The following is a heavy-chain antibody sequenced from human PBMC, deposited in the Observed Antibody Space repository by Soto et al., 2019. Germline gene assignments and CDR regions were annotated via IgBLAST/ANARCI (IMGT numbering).Heavy chain of an antibody. J-gene: IGHJ4*02. CDR1: GYTFSSYD. V-gene: IGHV1-8*01. CDR2: MNPNSLNT. D-gene: IGHD2-15*01. Sequence: QVQLVQSGGEVRKPGASVKVSCKTSGYTFSSYDIGWVRQATGQGLEWMGWMNPNSLNTGYARKFQGRVTMTSDTSINTAYMELSSLTSEDTVVYYCTRARRDVLVSDHWGQGTLVTVSS. CDR3: TRARRDVLVSDH.